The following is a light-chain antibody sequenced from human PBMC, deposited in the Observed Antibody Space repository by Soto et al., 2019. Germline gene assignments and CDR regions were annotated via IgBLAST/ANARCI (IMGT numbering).Light chain of an antibody. J-gene: IGLJ3*02. Sequence: QSALTQPASVSGSPGQSITISCSGGSSDVGNYNRVSWYRQHPGKAAQLIVYEVKNRPSGVSNRFSGSKSGNTASLTISGLQAEDEADYFCSSLPTSYTWVIGGGTKLTVL. V-gene: IGLV2-14*02. CDR2: EVK. CDR3: SSLPTSYTWV. CDR1: SSDVGNYNR.